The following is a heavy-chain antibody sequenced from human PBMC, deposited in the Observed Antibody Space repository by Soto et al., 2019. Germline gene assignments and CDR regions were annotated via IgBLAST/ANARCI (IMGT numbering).Heavy chain of an antibody. Sequence: SETLSLTCTVSGGSISSYYWSWIRQPPGKGLEWIGYIYYSGSTNYNPSLKSRVTISVDTPKNQFSLKLSSVTAADTAVYYCARTLTMVRGANYYYMDVWGKGTTVTVSS. CDR2: IYYSGST. CDR3: ARTLTMVRGANYYYMDV. V-gene: IGHV4-59*01. CDR1: GGSISSYY. D-gene: IGHD3-10*01. J-gene: IGHJ6*03.